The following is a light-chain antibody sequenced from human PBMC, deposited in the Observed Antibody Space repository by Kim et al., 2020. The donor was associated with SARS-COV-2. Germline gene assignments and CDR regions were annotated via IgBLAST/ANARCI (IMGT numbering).Light chain of an antibody. CDR1: TSNIGSNY. CDR2: RNN. V-gene: IGLV1-47*01. CDR3: AAWDDSLSGRV. Sequence: GQRVTIACSGSTSNIGSNYVYWYQQLPGTAPKLLIYRNNQRPSGVPDRFSGSKSGTSASLAFSGLRSEDEADYYCAAWDDSLSGRVFGGGTQLTVL. J-gene: IGLJ2*01.